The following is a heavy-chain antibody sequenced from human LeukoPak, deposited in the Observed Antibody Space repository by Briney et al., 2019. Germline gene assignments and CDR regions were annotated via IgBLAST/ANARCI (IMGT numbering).Heavy chain of an antibody. Sequence: PSETLSLTCTVSGYSISSTYYWSWLRQAAGEGLEWIGRLYTSGETNYNPSLKSRIAMSFDTSRNQFSLRLTSVTAADTAVYFCARGGIAVPGYYYFYYMDVWGKGTTVTVSS. CDR2: LYTSGET. CDR1: GYSISSTYY. CDR3: ARGGIAVPGYYYFYYMDV. V-gene: IGHV4-4*07. J-gene: IGHJ6*03. D-gene: IGHD6-19*01.